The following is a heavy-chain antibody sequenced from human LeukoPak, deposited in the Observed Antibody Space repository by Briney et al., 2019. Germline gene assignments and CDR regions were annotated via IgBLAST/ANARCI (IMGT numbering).Heavy chain of an antibody. V-gene: IGHV4-39*01. CDR1: GGSISSSSYY. D-gene: IGHD1-26*01. CDR2: IYYSGST. Sequence: KPSETLSLTCTVSGGSISSSSYYWRWIRQPPGKGLECIGSIYYSGSTYYNPSLKSRVTLSVDTSKNQFSLKLSSVTAAVSYFDYGPRLAYSGCYYWGQGTLVTVSS. CDR3: PRLAYSGCYY. J-gene: IGHJ4*02.